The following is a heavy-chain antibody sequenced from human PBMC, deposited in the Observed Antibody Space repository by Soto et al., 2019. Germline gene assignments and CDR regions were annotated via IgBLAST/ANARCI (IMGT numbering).Heavy chain of an antibody. CDR3: ARSPPEWFGELLSP. J-gene: IGHJ5*02. V-gene: IGHV1-3*01. Sequence: ASVKVSFKASGYTFTRYAMHWLRQAPGQRLEWMGWINAGNGNTKYSQKFQGRVTITRDTSASTAYMELSSLRSEDTAVYYCARSPPEWFGELLSPWGQGTLVTVSS. CDR2: INAGNGNT. CDR1: GYTFTRYA. D-gene: IGHD3-10*01.